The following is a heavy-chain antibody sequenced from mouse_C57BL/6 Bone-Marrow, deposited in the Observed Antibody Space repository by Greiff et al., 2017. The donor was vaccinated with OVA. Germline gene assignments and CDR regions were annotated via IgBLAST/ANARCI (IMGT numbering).Heavy chain of an antibody. Sequence: QVQLKESGPELVKPGASVKLSCKASGYTFTSYDINWVKQRPGQGLEWIGWIYPRDGSTKYNEKFKGKATLTVDQSSSTAYMQLNSLTSEDSAVYYCAFYYGSSYRYFDVWGTGTTVTVSS. V-gene: IGHV1-85*01. D-gene: IGHD1-1*01. CDR3: AFYYGSSYRYFDV. J-gene: IGHJ1*03. CDR1: GYTFTSYD. CDR2: IYPRDGST.